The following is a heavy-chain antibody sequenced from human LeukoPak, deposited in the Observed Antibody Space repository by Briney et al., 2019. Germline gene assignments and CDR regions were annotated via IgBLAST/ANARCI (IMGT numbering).Heavy chain of an antibody. D-gene: IGHD5-12*01. J-gene: IGHJ4*02. Sequence: SETLSLTCSVSDYSITSGYYWGWIRQPPGKGLEWIGNIYHSGTTFYNPSLKSRVTISVDASKNQFSLKLSSVTAADTAVYYCARNRGGPSIVATIIGGFVYWGQGTLVTVSS. CDR3: ARNRGGPSIVATIIGGFVY. CDR2: IYHSGTT. CDR1: DYSITSGYY. V-gene: IGHV4-38-2*01.